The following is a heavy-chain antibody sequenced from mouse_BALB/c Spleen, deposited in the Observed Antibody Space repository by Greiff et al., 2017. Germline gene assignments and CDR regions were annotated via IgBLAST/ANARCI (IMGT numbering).Heavy chain of an antibody. CDR1: GYTFTDYA. J-gene: IGHJ4*01. CDR3: ARGAYDYDNAMDY. CDR2: ISTYYGDA. D-gene: IGHD2-4*01. V-gene: IGHV1S137*01. Sequence: QVQLKESGAELVRPGVSVKISCKGSGYTFTDYAMHWVKQSHAKSLEWIGVISTYYGDASYNQKFKGKATMTVDKSSSTAYMELARLTSEDSAIYYCARGAYDYDNAMDYWGQGTSVTVSS.